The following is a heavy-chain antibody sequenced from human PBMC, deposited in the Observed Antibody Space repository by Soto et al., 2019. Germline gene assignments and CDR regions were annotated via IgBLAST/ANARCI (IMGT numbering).Heavy chain of an antibody. Sequence: PGGSLRLSCAASGFTVTSNYMTWVRQAPGKGLEWVSVIYRSGATYYPDSVRGRFTASRDYSHNTLYLQMDSLRVKDTAVYYCARDSGMIRGSYGVDVWGPGTTVTVSS. J-gene: IGHJ6*02. V-gene: IGHV3-53*01. D-gene: IGHD3-10*01. CDR1: GFTVTSNY. CDR3: ARDSGMIRGSYGVDV. CDR2: IYRSGAT.